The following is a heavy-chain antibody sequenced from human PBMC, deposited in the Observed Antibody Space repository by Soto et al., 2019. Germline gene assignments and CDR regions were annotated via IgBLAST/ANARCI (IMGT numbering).Heavy chain of an antibody. CDR2: ITSSDVTM. J-gene: IGHJ4*02. Sequence: PGGSLRLSCAASGFTFSTHSMNWVRQAPGKGLEWIVYITSSDVTMYTDSVKGRFTISRDNAKNSLYLQKNSLRGVDSAVYFCVGEVGFQLIYWGQGTLVTVAS. D-gene: IGHD2-2*01. V-gene: IGHV3-48*01. CDR1: GFTFSTHS. CDR3: VGEVGFQLIY.